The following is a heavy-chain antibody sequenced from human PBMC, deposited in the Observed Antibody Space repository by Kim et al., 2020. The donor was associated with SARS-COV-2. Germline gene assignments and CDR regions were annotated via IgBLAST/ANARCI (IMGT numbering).Heavy chain of an antibody. D-gene: IGHD3-10*01. CDR2: ISAYNANT. CDR3: ARDTSPPPLWFGELFGYFDY. V-gene: IGHV1-18*01. CDR1: GYTFTSYG. J-gene: IGHJ4*02. Sequence: ASVKVSCKASGYTFTSYGISWVRQAPGQGLEWMGWISAYNANTNYAQKLQGRVTMTTDTSTSTAYMELRSLRSDDTAVYYCARDTSPPPLWFGELFGYFDYWGQGTLVTVSS.